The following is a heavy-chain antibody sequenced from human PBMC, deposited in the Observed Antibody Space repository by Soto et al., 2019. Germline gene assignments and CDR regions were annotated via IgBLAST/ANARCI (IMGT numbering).Heavy chain of an antibody. CDR1: GGSISSYY. D-gene: IGHD3-9*01. CDR3: ARHRVLRYFDWFPDAFEI. Sequence: PSETLSLTCTVSGGSISSYYWSWIRQPPGKGLEWIGYIYYSGSTNYNPSLKSRVTISVDTSKNQFSLKLSSVTAADTAVYYCARHRVLRYFDWFPDAFEIWGQGTMVTVSS. CDR2: IYYSGST. J-gene: IGHJ3*02. V-gene: IGHV4-59*08.